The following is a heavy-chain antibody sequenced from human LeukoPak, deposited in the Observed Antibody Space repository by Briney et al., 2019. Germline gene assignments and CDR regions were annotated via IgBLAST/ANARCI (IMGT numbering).Heavy chain of an antibody. CDR1: GFSLSTSGVG. V-gene: IGHV2-5*01. CDR2: IYWNDDK. Sequence: SGPTLVNPTQTLTLTCTFSGFSLSTSGVGVGWIRRPPGKALEWLALIYWNDDKRYSPSLKSRLTITKDTSKNQVVLTMTNMDPVDTATYYCAHTDSSGYYVSRNDAFDIWGQGTMVTVSS. D-gene: IGHD3-22*01. CDR3: AHTDSSGYYVSRNDAFDI. J-gene: IGHJ3*02.